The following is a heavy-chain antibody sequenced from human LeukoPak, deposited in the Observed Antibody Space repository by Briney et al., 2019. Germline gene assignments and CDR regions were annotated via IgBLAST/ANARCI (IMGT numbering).Heavy chain of an antibody. CDR3: ARVGGYDDY. D-gene: IGHD5-12*01. Sequence: GESLKISCKGSGYTFTSYDINWVRQATGQGLEWMGWMNPNSGNTGYAQKFQGRVTMTRNTSISTAYMELSSLRSEDTAVYYCARVGGYDDYWGQGTLVTVSS. CDR1: GYTFTSYD. CDR2: MNPNSGNT. V-gene: IGHV1-8*01. J-gene: IGHJ4*02.